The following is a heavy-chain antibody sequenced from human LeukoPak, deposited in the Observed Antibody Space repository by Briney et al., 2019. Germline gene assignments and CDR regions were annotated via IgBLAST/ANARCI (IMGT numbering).Heavy chain of an antibody. V-gene: IGHV3-11*01. CDR1: GFTFSDYY. Sequence: GGSLRLSCAASGFTFSDYYMSWIRQAPGKGLEWVSYISSSGSTTYYADSVKGRFTISRDNSKNTLYLQMNSLRAEDTAVYYCAKDLAVADYYFDYWGQGTLVTVSS. D-gene: IGHD6-19*01. J-gene: IGHJ4*02. CDR2: ISSSGSTT. CDR3: AKDLAVADYYFDY.